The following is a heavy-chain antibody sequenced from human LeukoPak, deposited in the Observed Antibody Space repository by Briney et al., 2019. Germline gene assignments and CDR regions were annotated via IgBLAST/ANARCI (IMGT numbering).Heavy chain of an antibody. J-gene: IGHJ1*01. Sequence: VASVKVSCKASGYSFTGYFINWVRQAPGQGLEWMGWINPNNGGTNYAQKFQGRVTMTRDTSITTAYKEVSRLRSDDTAVYYCARDYYDRSGSDWGQGTLVTVSS. CDR1: GYSFTGYF. CDR2: INPNNGGT. V-gene: IGHV1-2*02. D-gene: IGHD3-22*01. CDR3: ARDYYDRSGSD.